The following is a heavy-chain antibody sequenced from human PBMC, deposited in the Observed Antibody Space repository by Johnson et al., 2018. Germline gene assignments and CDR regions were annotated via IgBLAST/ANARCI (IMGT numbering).Heavy chain of an antibody. Sequence: QVQLVQSGAEVKKPGSSVKVSCKASGGDFNNYAINWVRQAPGQGLEWMGGIIPMFRTPTYAQKFQGRVTITADESTKTAHMELSSLRSEDTAVYFCARDSYDWNYEVPDLGISAFHSWGRGTVVTVSS. V-gene: IGHV1-69*12. CDR3: ARDSYDWNYEVPDLGISAFHS. CDR1: GGDFNNYA. CDR2: IIPMFRTP. D-gene: IGHD1-7*01. J-gene: IGHJ3*02.